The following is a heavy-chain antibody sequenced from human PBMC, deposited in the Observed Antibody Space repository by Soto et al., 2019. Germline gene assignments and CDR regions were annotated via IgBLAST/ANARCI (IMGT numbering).Heavy chain of an antibody. J-gene: IGHJ4*02. Sequence: GGSLRLSCAASGFTFSSYGMHWVRQAPGKGLEWVAVISYNGSNKYYADSVKGRFTISRDNSKNTLYLQMNSLRAEDTAVYYCAKDRPVRMGEYFDYWGQGTLVTVSS. CDR2: ISYNGSNK. CDR3: AKDRPVRMGEYFDY. CDR1: GFTFSSYG. D-gene: IGHD3-16*01. V-gene: IGHV3-30*18.